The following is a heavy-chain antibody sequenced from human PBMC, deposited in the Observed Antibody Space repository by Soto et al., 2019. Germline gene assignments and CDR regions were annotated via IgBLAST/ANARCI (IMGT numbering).Heavy chain of an antibody. CDR3: AVDPPWGPFGG. J-gene: IGHJ4*02. V-gene: IGHV3-66*01. Sequence: EVHLVESGGNLVQTGGSLRLSCAVSGITVSTNYMSWVRQAPGKGLEWVSLLYSDSAYYTDSVKDRSTISRDNSKNTLYLQMNSLRAEDTAVYYCAVDPPWGPFGGWGQGTLVTVSS. CDR2: LYSDSA. D-gene: IGHD3-16*01. CDR1: GITVSTNY.